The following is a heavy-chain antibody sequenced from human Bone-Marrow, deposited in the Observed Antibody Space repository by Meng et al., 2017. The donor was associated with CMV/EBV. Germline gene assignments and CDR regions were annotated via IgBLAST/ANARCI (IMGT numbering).Heavy chain of an antibody. V-gene: IGHV3-23*03. CDR1: GFTFSSYA. CDR2: IYSGGSST. J-gene: IGHJ4*02. Sequence: GGSLRLSCAASGFTFSSYAMSWVRQAPGKGLEWVSVIYSGGSSTYCADSVKGRFTISRDNSKNTLYLQMNSLRAEDTAVYYCAKERQFDYWGQGTLVTVSS. CDR3: AKERQFDY.